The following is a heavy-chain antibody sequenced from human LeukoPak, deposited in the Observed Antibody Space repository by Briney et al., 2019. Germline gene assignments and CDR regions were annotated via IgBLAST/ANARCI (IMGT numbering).Heavy chain of an antibody. CDR1: GGSISSGSHY. J-gene: IGHJ4*02. CDR3: ARGVATINFDY. Sequence: SQTLSLTCTVSGGSISSGSHYWSSIRHPPAKGLEWIGRIYTSGSTNYNPSPKSRVTISVDRSKNHFSLKLSSVTAADTAVYYCARGVATINFDYWGQGTLVTVSS. CDR2: IYTSGST. V-gene: IGHV4-61*02. D-gene: IGHD5-24*01.